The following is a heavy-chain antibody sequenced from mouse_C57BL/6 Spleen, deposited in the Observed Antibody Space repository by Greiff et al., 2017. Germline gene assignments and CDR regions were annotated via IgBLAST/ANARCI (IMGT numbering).Heavy chain of an antibody. V-gene: IGHV5-17*01. J-gene: IGHJ1*03. CDR3: ARGYDYYWYFDV. CDR2: ISSGSSTI. Sequence: EVKLVESGGGLVKPGGSLKLSCAASGFTFSDYGMHWVRQAPEKGLEWVAYISSGSSTIYYADTVKGRFTISRDNAKNTLFLQMTSLRSEDTAMYYCARGYDYYWYFDVWGTGTTVTVSS. CDR1: GFTFSDYG. D-gene: IGHD2-4*01.